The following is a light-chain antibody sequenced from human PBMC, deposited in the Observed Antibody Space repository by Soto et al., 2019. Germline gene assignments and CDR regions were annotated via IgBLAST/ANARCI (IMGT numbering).Light chain of an antibody. CDR1: QSISSN. CDR2: RTS. J-gene: IGKJ1*01. V-gene: IGKV3-11*01. Sequence: EIVMTQSPATLSVPPGERATLSCRASQSISSNLAWYQQKPGQAPRLLMFRTSSRATGFPARFSGSGSGTDFTLTISSLEPEDFAVYFCQQRSNWPTFGQGTKVDIK. CDR3: QQRSNWPT.